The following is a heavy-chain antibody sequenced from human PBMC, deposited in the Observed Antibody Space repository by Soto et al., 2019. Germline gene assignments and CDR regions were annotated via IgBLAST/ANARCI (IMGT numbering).Heavy chain of an antibody. D-gene: IGHD2-15*01. CDR2: ISYEGSNK. V-gene: IGHV3-30*18. Sequence: QVQLVESGGGVVQPGRSLRLSCAASGFTFSSYGMHWVRQAPGKGLEGVAVISYEGSNKYYADSVKGRFTTSRDNSKNTLYLQMNSLRAEATAVYYCAKDRARYCGGGSCYSIFDYWGQGTLVTVSS. J-gene: IGHJ4*02. CDR3: AKDRARYCGGGSCYSIFDY. CDR1: GFTFSSYG.